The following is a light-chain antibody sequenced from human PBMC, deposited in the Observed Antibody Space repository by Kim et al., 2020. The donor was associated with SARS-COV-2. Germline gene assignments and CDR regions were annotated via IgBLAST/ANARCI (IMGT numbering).Light chain of an antibody. Sequence: EIVLTQSPGTLSLSPGERATLSCRASQSVSSYLAWYQQKPGQAPRFLIYGASSRATGIPDRFSGSGSGTYFTLTISRLEPEDFAVYYCQQYGSSPGTFGQGTKVDIK. J-gene: IGKJ1*01. CDR2: GAS. V-gene: IGKV3-20*01. CDR3: QQYGSSPGT. CDR1: QSVSSY.